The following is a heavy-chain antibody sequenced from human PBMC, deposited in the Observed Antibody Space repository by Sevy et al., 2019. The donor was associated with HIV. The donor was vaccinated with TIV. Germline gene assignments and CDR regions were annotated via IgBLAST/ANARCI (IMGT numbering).Heavy chain of an antibody. CDR2: INAGHGNT. D-gene: IGHD3-10*01. Sequence: ASVKVSCKASGYTFTSYAMHWVRQAPGQRLEWMGWINAGHGNTKYAQKFQGRVTITRDTSASTAYMELSSLSSEDTAVYYCARVGGAPGFWYFDLWGRGTLVTVSS. J-gene: IGHJ2*01. CDR3: ARVGGAPGFWYFDL. V-gene: IGHV1-3*01. CDR1: GYTFTSYA.